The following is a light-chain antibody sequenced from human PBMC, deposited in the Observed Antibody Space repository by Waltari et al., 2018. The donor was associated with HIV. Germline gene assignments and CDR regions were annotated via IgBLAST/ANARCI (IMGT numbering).Light chain of an antibody. J-gene: IGKJ1*01. Sequence: EVLMTQSPATLSVSPGERAALACRASQSVSSNFAWYQQKPGQAPRLLIYAGSTRATSVPVRISGSGSGTEFTLTISSLQSEDFAVYYCQQYNDWPRTFGQGTKVEIK. CDR1: QSVSSN. V-gene: IGKV3-15*01. CDR3: QQYNDWPRT. CDR2: AGS.